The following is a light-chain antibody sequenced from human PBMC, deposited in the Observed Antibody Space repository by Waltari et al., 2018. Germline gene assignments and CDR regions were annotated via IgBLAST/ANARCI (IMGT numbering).Light chain of an antibody. CDR2: GAS. CDR1: QSVSSNY. CDR3: QQYGSSPFT. Sequence: EIVLTQSPGTLSLSPGERATLSCRASQSVSSNYFAWYQQTPGQALRLLIYGASSRATGIPDRFSGSGSGTDFTLTISRLEPEDFAVYYCQQYGSSPFTFGPGTNVDIK. V-gene: IGKV3-20*01. J-gene: IGKJ3*01.